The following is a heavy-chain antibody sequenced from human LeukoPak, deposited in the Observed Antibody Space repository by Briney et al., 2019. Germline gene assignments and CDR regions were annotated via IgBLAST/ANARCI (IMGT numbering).Heavy chain of an antibody. CDR2: IYYSGST. D-gene: IGHD1-1*01. CDR1: GRSISSYY. V-gene: IGHV4-59*07. J-gene: IGHJ6*04. Sequence: PSPTLSLTWTVSGRSISSYYWRSIRQPPGEGLEWIVYIYYSGSTNYNPSLKSRVTISVDTSKNQFSLKLSSVTAADTAVYYCAAYNWNDFYYYCMDVWGKGTTVTVSS. CDR3: AAYNWNDFYYYCMDV.